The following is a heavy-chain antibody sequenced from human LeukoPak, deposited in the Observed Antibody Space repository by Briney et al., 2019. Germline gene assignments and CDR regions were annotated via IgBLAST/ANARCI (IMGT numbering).Heavy chain of an antibody. CDR2: IYTSGST. CDR3: ARVGYDFWSGYSLDY. CDR1: GGSFSGYY. Sequence: SETLSLTCAVYGGSFSGYYWSWIRQPAGKGLEWIGRIYTSGSTNYNPSLKSRVTMSVDTSKNQFSLKLSSVTAADTAVYYCARVGYDFWSGYSLDYWGQGTLVTVSS. J-gene: IGHJ4*02. V-gene: IGHV4-59*10. D-gene: IGHD3-3*01.